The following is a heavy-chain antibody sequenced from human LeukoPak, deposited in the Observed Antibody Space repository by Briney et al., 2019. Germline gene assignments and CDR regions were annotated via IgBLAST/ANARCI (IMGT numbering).Heavy chain of an antibody. Sequence: PSETLSLTCTVSGGSISSYYWSWIRQPPGKGLEWIGYIYYSGSTYYNPSLKSRVTISVDTSKNQFSLKLNSVTTADTAVYYCARTTVTTFDYWGQGTLVTVSS. D-gene: IGHD4-17*01. J-gene: IGHJ4*02. CDR3: ARTTVTTFDY. CDR2: IYYSGST. V-gene: IGHV4-59*01. CDR1: GGSISSYY.